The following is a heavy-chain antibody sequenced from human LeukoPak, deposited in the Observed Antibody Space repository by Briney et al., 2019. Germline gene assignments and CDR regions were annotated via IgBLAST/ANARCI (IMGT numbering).Heavy chain of an antibody. J-gene: IGHJ6*02. V-gene: IGHV3-23*01. D-gene: IGHD3-10*01. CDR3: AKGMNYYGSAYGMDV. CDR1: GFTLTSYA. CDR2: ISGSGDSK. Sequence: LPGGPLRLSCAASGFTLTSYAMSWVRQAPGKGLEWVSAISGSGDSKYYADSVKGRFTISRDISKNTLYLQMDSLRPEDTAVYYCAKGMNYYGSAYGMDVWGQGTTVTVSS.